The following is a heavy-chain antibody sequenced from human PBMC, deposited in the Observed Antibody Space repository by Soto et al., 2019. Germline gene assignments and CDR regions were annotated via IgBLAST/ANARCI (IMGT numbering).Heavy chain of an antibody. D-gene: IGHD2-2*03. V-gene: IGHV3-33*01. J-gene: IGHJ4*02. CDR3: ASEFDGSSRYFDY. CDR2: IWSHGNTE. CDR1: GLTFSTSG. Sequence: GGSMRLSCAASGLTFSTSGMHWARQTTGKGLEWVALIWSHGNTERYADSVKGRFTISRDNSRNTLYLQMDSLRAEDTAVYYCASEFDGSSRYFDYWGQGTLVTVSS.